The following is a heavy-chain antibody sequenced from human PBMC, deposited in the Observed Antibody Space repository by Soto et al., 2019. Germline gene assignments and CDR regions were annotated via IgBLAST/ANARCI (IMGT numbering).Heavy chain of an antibody. J-gene: IGHJ4*03. CDR2: IYHGGTT. V-gene: IGHV4-38-2*02. D-gene: IGHD6-19*01. CDR1: GDSISSGSY. Sequence: PSETLSLTCTVSGDSISSGSYWGWIRQPPGEGPEWIASIYHGGTTFYNPSLKSRISISVDTPKNQFSLRLTSVTAADTATYYCARVHVMVVAGSTFDYWGPGTLVTVSS. CDR3: ARVHVMVVAGSTFDY.